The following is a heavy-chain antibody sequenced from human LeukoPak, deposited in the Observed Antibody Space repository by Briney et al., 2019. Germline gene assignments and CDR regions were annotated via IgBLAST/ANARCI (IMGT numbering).Heavy chain of an antibody. J-gene: IGHJ4*02. Sequence: PSETLSLTCTVSGGSIRSSYYYWGWIRQPPGKGLEWIGSIYDSGSTYYNPSLKSRVTISVDTSKNQFSLKLNSVTAADTAVYYCARGTQFRGSWYGGYYFDYWGQGTLVTVSS. D-gene: IGHD6-13*01. CDR1: GGSIRSSYYY. V-gene: IGHV4-39*01. CDR3: ARGTQFRGSWYGGYYFDY. CDR2: IYDSGST.